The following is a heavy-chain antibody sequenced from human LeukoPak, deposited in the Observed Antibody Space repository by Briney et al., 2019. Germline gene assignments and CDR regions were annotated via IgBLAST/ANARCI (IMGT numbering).Heavy chain of an antibody. J-gene: IGHJ4*02. Sequence: SETLSLTCAVSGVSISGAGSAWSWIRQPPGKGLEWIGHINYSGSTYYNSSLKSRVTISVDTSKNQFSLNLNSVTAADTAVYYCARARRQWLVGANIRGDNPPYYYDYWGQGILVTVSS. CDR1: GVSISGAGSA. V-gene: IGHV4-30-4*07. D-gene: IGHD6-19*01. CDR3: ARARRQWLVGANIRGDNPPYYYDY. CDR2: INYSGST.